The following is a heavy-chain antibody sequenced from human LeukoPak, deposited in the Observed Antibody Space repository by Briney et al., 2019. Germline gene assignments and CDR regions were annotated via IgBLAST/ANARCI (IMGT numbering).Heavy chain of an antibody. CDR2: ISSSGTYT. V-gene: IGHV3-11*06. D-gene: IGHD1-26*01. J-gene: IGHJ4*02. CDR3: AKIAGTYSPDY. CDR1: GFSFSDYC. Sequence: GGSLRLSCAASGFSFSDYCMTWIRQAPGKGLEWVSYISSSGTYTNYADSVKGRFTISRDNAKNSLYLQMNSLSAEDTAVYYCAKIAGTYSPDYWGQGTLVTASS.